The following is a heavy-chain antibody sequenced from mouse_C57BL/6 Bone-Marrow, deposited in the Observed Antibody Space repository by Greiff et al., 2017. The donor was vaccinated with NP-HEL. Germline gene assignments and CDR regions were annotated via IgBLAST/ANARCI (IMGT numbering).Heavy chain of an antibody. Sequence: QVQLQQPGAELVRPGSSVKLSCKASGYTFTSYWMDWVKQRPGQGLEWIGNIYPSDSETHYNQKFKDKATLTVDKSSSTAYIQLSSLTSEDSAVYYCAREGTVVAKGYFDVWGTGTTVTVSS. V-gene: IGHV1-61*01. CDR2: IYPSDSET. D-gene: IGHD1-1*01. CDR3: AREGTVVAKGYFDV. J-gene: IGHJ1*03. CDR1: GYTFTSYW.